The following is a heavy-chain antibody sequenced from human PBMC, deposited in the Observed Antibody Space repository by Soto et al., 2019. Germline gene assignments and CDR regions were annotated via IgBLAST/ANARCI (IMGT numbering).Heavy chain of an antibody. CDR3: AKGGVAAARGYFDH. D-gene: IGHD6-13*01. CDR2: ISGSGSVT. J-gene: IGHJ4*02. V-gene: IGHV3-23*01. Sequence: GGSLRLSCGASGFIFRNYGLSWVRQAPGKGLEWVSDISGSGSVTNYADSVKGRFTISRDNSNNTLSLQMDSLRAEDTAVYYCAKGGVAAARGYFDHWGQGTRVTVSP. CDR1: GFIFRNYG.